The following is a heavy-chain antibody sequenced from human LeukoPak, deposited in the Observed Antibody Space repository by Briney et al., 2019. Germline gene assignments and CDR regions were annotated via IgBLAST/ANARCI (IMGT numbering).Heavy chain of an antibody. D-gene: IGHD6-13*01. CDR1: GYTFTSYH. CDR3: ATLTSNWHDY. CDR2: INPSGGST. V-gene: IGHV1-46*01. J-gene: IGHJ4*02. Sequence: ASVKVSCKASGYTFTSYHINWVRQAPGQGLEWMGIINPSGGSTTYTQKFQGRVTMTRDTSTSTVYMELSSLRSEDTAVYYCATLTSNWHDYWGQGTLVTVSS.